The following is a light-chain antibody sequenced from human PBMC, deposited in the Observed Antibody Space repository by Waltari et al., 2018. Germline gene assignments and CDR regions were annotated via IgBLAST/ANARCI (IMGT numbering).Light chain of an antibody. CDR3: QKYGTLPAT. Sequence: EIVLTQSPGTLSLSPGERATLSCRASQSVSRNLAWYQQKPGQAPRLLIYDASNRATGIPERFSGSGSETDFSLTISRLEPEDFAVYYCQKYGTLPATFGQGTKVEVK. CDR1: QSVSRN. V-gene: IGKV3-20*01. J-gene: IGKJ1*01. CDR2: DAS.